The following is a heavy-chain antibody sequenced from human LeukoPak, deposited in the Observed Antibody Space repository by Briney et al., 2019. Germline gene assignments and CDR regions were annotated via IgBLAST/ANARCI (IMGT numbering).Heavy chain of an antibody. CDR2: ISGVVGRT. J-gene: IGHJ4*02. CDR3: GGTAVAGTGKFDY. V-gene: IGHV3-43*02. D-gene: IGHD6-19*01. Sequence: GGSLKLSCAASGFTFDDYAIHWVRQAPGKGLEWVGLISGVVGRTYYADSVQGRFTISRDKCTNSPYLQMNSLRTEDTALYYCGGTAVAGTGKFDYWGQGTLVTVSS. CDR1: GFTFDDYA.